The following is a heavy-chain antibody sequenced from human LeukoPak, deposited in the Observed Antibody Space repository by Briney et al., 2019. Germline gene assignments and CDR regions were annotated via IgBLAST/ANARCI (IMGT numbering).Heavy chain of an antibody. CDR2: IYYSGST. D-gene: IGHD6-6*01. CDR3: ARGGDPYSSSLMGWDYYYYYMDV. J-gene: IGHJ6*03. V-gene: IGHV4-59*01. CDR1: GGSISSYY. Sequence: PSETLSLTCTVSGGSISSYYWSWIRQPPGKGLEWIGYIYYSGSTNYNPSPKSRVTISVDTSKNQFSLKLSSVTAADTAVYYCARGGDPYSSSLMGWDYYYYYMDVWGKGTTVTVSS.